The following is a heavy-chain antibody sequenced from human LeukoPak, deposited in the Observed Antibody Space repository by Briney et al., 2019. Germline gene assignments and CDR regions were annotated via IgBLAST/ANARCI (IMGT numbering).Heavy chain of an antibody. Sequence: GGSLRLSCAASGFTLSSYAMSWVRQAPGKGLEWVSAISGSGGSTYYADSVKGRFTISRDNSKNTLYLQMNSLRAEDTAVYYCAKLPSGSGSYHYFDYWGQGTLVTVSS. CDR1: GFTLSSYA. V-gene: IGHV3-23*01. J-gene: IGHJ4*02. D-gene: IGHD3-10*01. CDR3: AKLPSGSGSYHYFDY. CDR2: ISGSGGST.